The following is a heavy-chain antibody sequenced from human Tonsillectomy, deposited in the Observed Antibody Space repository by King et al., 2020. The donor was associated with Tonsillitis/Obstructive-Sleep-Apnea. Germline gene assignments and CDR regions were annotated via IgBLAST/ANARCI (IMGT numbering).Heavy chain of an antibody. V-gene: IGHV4-39*01. CDR1: GGSISSSSYY. CDR3: ARQDTTYYDFWSGYSDDAFDI. Sequence: QLQESGPGLVKPSETLSLTCTVSGGSISSSSYYWGWIRQPPGKGLEWIGSIYYSGSTYYNPSLKSRVTISVDTSKNQFSLKLSSVTAADTAVYDCARQDTTYYDFWSGYSDDAFDIWGQGTMVTVSS. J-gene: IGHJ3*02. CDR2: IYYSGST. D-gene: IGHD3-3*01.